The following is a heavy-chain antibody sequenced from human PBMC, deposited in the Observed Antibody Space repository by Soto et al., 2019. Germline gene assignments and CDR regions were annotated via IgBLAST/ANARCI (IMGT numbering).Heavy chain of an antibody. J-gene: IGHJ4*02. CDR3: VRSMLTFGGVIADLDY. CDR1: GGTFSSYA. V-gene: IGHV1-69*06. Sequence: AASVKVSCKASGGTFSSYAISWVRQAPGQGLEWMGGIIPIFGTANYAQKFQGRVTITADKSTSTAYMELSSLRSEDTAVYYCVRSMLTFGGVIADLDYWGQGTLVTVSS. D-gene: IGHD3-16*02. CDR2: IIPIFGTA.